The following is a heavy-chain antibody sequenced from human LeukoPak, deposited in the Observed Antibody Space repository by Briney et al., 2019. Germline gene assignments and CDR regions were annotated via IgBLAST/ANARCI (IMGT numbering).Heavy chain of an antibody. CDR3: ARQPSGWVRAPNAFDI. CDR2: IYYSGST. CDR1: GGSISSYY. D-gene: IGHD6-19*01. Sequence: SETLSLTCTVSGGSISSYYWSWIRQPPGKGLEGIGYIYYSGSTNYNPSLKSRVTISVDTSKNQFSLKLSSVTAADTAVYYCARQPSGWVRAPNAFDIWGQGTMVTVSS. J-gene: IGHJ3*02. V-gene: IGHV4-59*08.